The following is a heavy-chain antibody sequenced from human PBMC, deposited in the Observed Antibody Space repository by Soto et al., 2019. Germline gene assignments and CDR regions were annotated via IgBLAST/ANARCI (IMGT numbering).Heavy chain of an antibody. CDR2: IYYSGST. V-gene: IGHV4-39*01. D-gene: IGHD6-6*01. Sequence: SETLSLTCTVSGGSISSSSYYWGWIRQPPGKGLEWIGSIYYSGSTYYNPSLKSRVTISVDTSKNQFSLKLSSVTAADTAVYYCARRRSSPYYYYGMDVWGQGPTVPLYS. J-gene: IGHJ6*02. CDR3: ARRRSSPYYYYGMDV. CDR1: GGSISSSSYY.